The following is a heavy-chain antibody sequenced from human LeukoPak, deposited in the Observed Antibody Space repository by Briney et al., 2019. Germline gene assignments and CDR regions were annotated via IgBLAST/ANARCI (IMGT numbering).Heavy chain of an antibody. CDR2: MSPKSGNT. Sequence: ASVKVSCKASGYTFISYDTDWVRQVTGQGPEWMGWMSPKSGNTDYAQKFKGRVTMTRNTSINTAYLELSSLTSDDTAVYFCARGVGGLGNMDVWGKGTTVIISS. D-gene: IGHD3-16*01. V-gene: IGHV1-8*01. CDR1: GYTFISYD. CDR3: ARGVGGLGNMDV. J-gene: IGHJ6*03.